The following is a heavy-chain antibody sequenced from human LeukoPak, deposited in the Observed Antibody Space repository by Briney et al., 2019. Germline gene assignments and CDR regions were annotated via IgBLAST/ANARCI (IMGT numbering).Heavy chain of an antibody. CDR3: ARVAAAGIMLNYFDY. J-gene: IGHJ4*02. Sequence: SVKVSCKASGGTFSIYAISWVRQAPGQGLEWMGGIIPIFGTANYAQKFQGRVTITADESTSTAYMELSSLRSEDTAVYYCARVAAAGIMLNYFDYLCQGTLVTVSS. CDR2: IIPIFGTA. CDR1: GGTFSIYA. D-gene: IGHD6-13*01. V-gene: IGHV1-69*01.